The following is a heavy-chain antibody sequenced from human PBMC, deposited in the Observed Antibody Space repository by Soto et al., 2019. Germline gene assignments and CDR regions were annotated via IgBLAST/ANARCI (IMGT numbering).Heavy chain of an antibody. Sequence: EVQLVASGGGLVQPGGSLRLSCAASGFTFSSYWMSWVRQAPGKGLEWVANIKQDGSEKYYVDSVKGRFTISRDNDKNSLYLQMNSLRAEDMAVYYCARDLYDILTGYSYDAFDIWGQGTMVTVSS. CDR1: GFTFSSYW. D-gene: IGHD3-9*01. V-gene: IGHV3-7*01. CDR3: ARDLYDILTGYSYDAFDI. J-gene: IGHJ3*02. CDR2: IKQDGSEK.